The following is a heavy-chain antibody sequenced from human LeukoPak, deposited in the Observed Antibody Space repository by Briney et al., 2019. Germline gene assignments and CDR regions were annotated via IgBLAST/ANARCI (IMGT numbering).Heavy chain of an antibody. J-gene: IGHJ4*02. V-gene: IGHV1-2*02. Sequence: ASVKVSCKASGYTFTGYYMHWVRQAPGQGLEWMGWINPKTGDTSYAQKFQGRVTMTGDTSISTAYMELTRLGSDDTAVYYCAREGDIVVVAAALDYWGQGTLVTVSS. CDR3: AREGDIVVVAAALDY. CDR1: GYTFTGYY. CDR2: INPKTGDT. D-gene: IGHD2-15*01.